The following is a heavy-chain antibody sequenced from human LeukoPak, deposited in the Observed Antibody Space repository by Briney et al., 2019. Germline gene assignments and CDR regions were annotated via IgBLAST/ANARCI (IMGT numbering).Heavy chain of an antibody. J-gene: IGHJ5*02. D-gene: IGHD6-19*01. CDR1: GFTFSSYG. CDR3: AKSAVAGTRTNWFDP. V-gene: IGHV3-23*01. CDR2: ISGSGGST. Sequence: GGSLRLSCAASGFTFSSYGMSWVRQAPGKGLEWVSAISGSGGSTYYADSVKGRFTISRDNSKNTVDLQMNSLRAEDTAVYYCAKSAVAGTRTNWFDPWGQGTLVTVSS.